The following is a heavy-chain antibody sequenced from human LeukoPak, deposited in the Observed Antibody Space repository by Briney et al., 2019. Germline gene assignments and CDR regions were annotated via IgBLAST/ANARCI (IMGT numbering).Heavy chain of an antibody. Sequence: PGGSLRLSCAASGVTFSNYGMSWVRQAPGKGLEWVSGINGNGGNTDYADSVKGRFTISRDNFKSTVYLQMSSLRAEDTAVYYCAKAGNSGSYSNIDCWGQGTLVTVSS. CDR2: INGNGGNT. CDR1: GVTFSNYG. V-gene: IGHV3-23*01. J-gene: IGHJ4*02. D-gene: IGHD1-26*01. CDR3: AKAGNSGSYSNIDC.